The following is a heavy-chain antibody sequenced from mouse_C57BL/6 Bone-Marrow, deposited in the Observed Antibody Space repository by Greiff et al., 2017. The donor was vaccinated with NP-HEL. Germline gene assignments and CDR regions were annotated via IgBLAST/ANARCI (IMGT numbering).Heavy chain of an antibody. V-gene: IGHV1-63*01. CDR3: ARGGYGNYYFDY. J-gene: IGHJ2*01. D-gene: IGHD2-1*01. CDR2: IYPGGGYT. Sequence: QVQLQQSGAELVRPGTSVKMSCKASGYTFTNYWIGWAKQRPGHGLEWIGDIYPGGGYTNYNEKFKGKATLTADTSSSTAYMQFSSLTSEDSAIYYCARGGYGNYYFDYWGQGTTLTVSS. CDR1: GYTFTNYW.